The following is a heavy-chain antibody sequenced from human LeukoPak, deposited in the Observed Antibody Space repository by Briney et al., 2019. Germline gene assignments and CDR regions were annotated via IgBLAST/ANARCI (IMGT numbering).Heavy chain of an antibody. CDR2: TSGDGTNT. J-gene: IGHJ4*02. V-gene: IGHV3-23*01. CDR1: GFTFNNYA. D-gene: IGHD2-2*01. CDR3: AKGGYCSSTSCLAIY. Sequence: GGSLRLSCAASGFTFNNYAMSWVRQAPGKGLEWVPTTSGDGTNTYYADSVKGRFTISRDNSKNTLYLQMNSLRAEDTAVYYCAKGGYCSSTSCLAIYWGQGTLVTVSS.